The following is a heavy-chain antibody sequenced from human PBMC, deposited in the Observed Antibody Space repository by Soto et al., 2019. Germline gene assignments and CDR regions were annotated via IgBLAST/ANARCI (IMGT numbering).Heavy chain of an antibody. J-gene: IGHJ3*02. Sequence: ASVKVSCKASGYTFTSYYMHWVLQAPGQGLEWMGIINPSGGSTSYAQKFQGRVTMTRDTSTSTVYMELSSLRSEDTAVYYCARVKRYSSSCPRDAFHIWAQGTMVTVSS. CDR2: INPSGGST. CDR3: ARVKRYSSSCPRDAFHI. D-gene: IGHD6-13*01. V-gene: IGHV1-46*01. CDR1: GYTFTSYY.